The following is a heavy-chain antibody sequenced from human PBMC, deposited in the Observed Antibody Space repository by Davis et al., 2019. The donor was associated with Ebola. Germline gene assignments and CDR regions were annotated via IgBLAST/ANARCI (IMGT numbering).Heavy chain of an antibody. CDR3: ARITVQGVIP. D-gene: IGHD3-10*01. Sequence: PGGSLRLSCAASGFTFSSYEMNWVRQAPGKGLEWVSYISSSGSTIYYADSVKGRFTISRDNAKNSLYLQMNSLRAEDTAVYYCARITVQGVIPWGQGTLVTVSS. V-gene: IGHV3-48*03. CDR2: ISSSGSTI. J-gene: IGHJ5*02. CDR1: GFTFSSYE.